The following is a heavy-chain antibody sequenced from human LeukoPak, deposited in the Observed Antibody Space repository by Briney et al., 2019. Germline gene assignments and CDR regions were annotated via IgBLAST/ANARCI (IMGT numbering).Heavy chain of an antibody. CDR2: ISHSGST. CDR3: AAQYSGYVRLDY. V-gene: IGHV4-39*07. CDR1: GGSISSSSYY. J-gene: IGHJ4*02. Sequence: SETLSLTCTVSGGSISSSSYYWGWIRQPPGKGLEWIGEISHSGSTNYNPSLKSRVTISVDTSKNQFFLKLSSVTAADTAVYYCAAQYSGYVRLDYWGQGTLVTVSS. D-gene: IGHD5-12*01.